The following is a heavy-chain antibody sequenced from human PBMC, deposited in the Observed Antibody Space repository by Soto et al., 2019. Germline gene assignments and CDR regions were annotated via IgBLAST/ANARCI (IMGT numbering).Heavy chain of an antibody. D-gene: IGHD3-22*01. Sequence: SETLSLTCTVSGDSITSSTYYWGWIRQPPGKGLEWIGSIYYSGSTYYNPSLNSRVTISVDTSRIHFSLKLISVTAADTAVYYFARKSYKSSDYFDYWGQGTLVTVSS. J-gene: IGHJ4*02. CDR3: ARKSYKSSDYFDY. V-gene: IGHV4-39*01. CDR1: GDSITSSTYY. CDR2: IYYSGST.